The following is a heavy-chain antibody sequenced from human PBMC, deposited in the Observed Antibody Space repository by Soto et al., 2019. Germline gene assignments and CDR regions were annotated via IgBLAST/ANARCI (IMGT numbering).Heavy chain of an antibody. V-gene: IGHV3-23*01. Sequence: EVQLLESGGGLVQPGGSLRLSCAGSGFTFSSYAMRWVRQAPGKGLEWVSAISGSGDSTYYTDSVKGRFTISRDNSKNTLYLQMKSRRAEDTGVYYCARRGSGTCFDYWGQGTLVTVSS. CDR2: ISGSGDST. CDR1: GFTFSSYA. CDR3: ARRGSGTCFDY. J-gene: IGHJ4*02. D-gene: IGHD6-13*01.